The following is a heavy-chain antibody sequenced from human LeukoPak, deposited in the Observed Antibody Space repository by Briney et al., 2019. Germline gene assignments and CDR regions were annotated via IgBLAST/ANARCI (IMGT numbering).Heavy chain of an antibody. CDR1: GYTLTELS. Sequence: ASVKVSCKVSGYTLTELSMHWVRQAPGKGLEWMGGFDPEDGETIYAQKFQGRVTMTEDTSTDTAYMELSSLRSEDTAVYYCATDPRPALSTYYYDSSGYSSQGGGYWGQGTLVTVSS. CDR3: ATDPRPALSTYYYDSSGYSSQGGGY. V-gene: IGHV1-24*01. CDR2: FDPEDGET. J-gene: IGHJ4*02. D-gene: IGHD3-22*01.